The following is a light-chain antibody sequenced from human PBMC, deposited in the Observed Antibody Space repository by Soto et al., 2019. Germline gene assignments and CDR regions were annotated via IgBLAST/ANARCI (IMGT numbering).Light chain of an antibody. J-gene: IGKJ1*01. V-gene: IGKV3-15*01. CDR2: GGS. CDR1: QSVSSN. Sequence: EIVMAQSPVTLSVSPGERAALSCRASQSVSSNVAWYQQKPGQAPRLLMYGGSTRATGIPGRFSGSGSGTEFTLTIGSLQSEDFAVYYCQQYNKWPRTFGQGTKVEIK. CDR3: QQYNKWPRT.